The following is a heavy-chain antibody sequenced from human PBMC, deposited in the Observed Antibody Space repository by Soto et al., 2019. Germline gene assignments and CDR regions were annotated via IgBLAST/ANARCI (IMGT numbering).Heavy chain of an antibody. J-gene: IGHJ4*01. CDR2: LYHSGST. D-gene: IGHD3-22*01. CDR3: ARGSGGYFTHIDY. V-gene: IGHV4-30-2*06. CDR1: GYPFRTVPSS. Sequence: TLSLTRDAFGYPFRTVPSSWCWIRQSPGKGLEWIGYLYHSGSTYYNPSLRSRVTISGDMSKNQFSLRLSSVTAADTAVYFCARGSGGYFTHIDYWGRGTPVTVSS.